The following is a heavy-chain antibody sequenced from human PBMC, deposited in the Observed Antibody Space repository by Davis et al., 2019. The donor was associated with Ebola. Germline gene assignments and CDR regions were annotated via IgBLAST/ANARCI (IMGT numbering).Heavy chain of an antibody. V-gene: IGHV5-51*01. Sequence: GESLKISCQDSGNSFSSHWIGWVRQLPGKGLEWMVIIFTGDSDTRYSPSFRGQVTISADKSFKTAFLHWSSLKASDTAMYYCARLHTASYFYGLDVWGQGTTVTVSS. CDR3: ARLHTASYFYGLDV. CDR1: GNSFSSHW. J-gene: IGHJ6*02. D-gene: IGHD4-17*01. CDR2: IFTGDSDT.